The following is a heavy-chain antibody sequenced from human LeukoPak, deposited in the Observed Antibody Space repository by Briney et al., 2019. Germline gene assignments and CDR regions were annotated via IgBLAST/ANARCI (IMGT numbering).Heavy chain of an antibody. CDR3: ARALARYDFDY. CDR2: IYYSGST. Sequence: PSETLSLTCTVSGGSISSYYWSWIQQPPGKGLEWIGYIYYSGSTNYNPSLKSRVTISVETSKNQFSLKLSPVTAADTAVHYCARALARYDFDYWGQGNLVSVSS. V-gene: IGHV4-59*01. CDR1: GGSISSYY. D-gene: IGHD3-3*01. J-gene: IGHJ4*02.